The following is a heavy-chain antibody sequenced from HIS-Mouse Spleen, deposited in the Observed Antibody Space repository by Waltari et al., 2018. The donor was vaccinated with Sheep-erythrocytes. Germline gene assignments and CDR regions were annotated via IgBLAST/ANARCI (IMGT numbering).Heavy chain of an antibody. V-gene: IGHV1-8*01. J-gene: IGHJ5*02. Sequence: QVQLVQSGAEVKKPGASVKVSCKASGYTFTSYDINWVRQATGQGLGWKGWMKPNRGNKGKSQKFQGRVTMTRNTSISTAYMELSSLRSEDTAVYYCARGIAAAGTDWFDPWGQGTLVTVSS. CDR3: ARGIAAAGTDWFDP. CDR2: MKPNRGNK. CDR1: GYTFTSYD. D-gene: IGHD6-13*01.